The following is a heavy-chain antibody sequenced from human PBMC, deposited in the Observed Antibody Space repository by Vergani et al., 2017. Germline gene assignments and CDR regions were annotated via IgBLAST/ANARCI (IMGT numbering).Heavy chain of an antibody. CDR1: GFTFSDYY. J-gene: IGHJ6*03. D-gene: IGHD3-3*01. V-gene: IGHV3-11*01. CDR3: ARDHXRYDFWSGYYTNYYYMDV. CDR2: ISSSGSTI. Sequence: QVQLVESGGGLVKPGGSLRLSCAASGFTFSDYYMSWIRQAPGKGLEWVSYISSSGSTIYYADSVKGRFTISRDNAKNSLYLQMNSLRAEDTAVYYCARDHXRYDFWSGYYTNYYYMDVWGKGTTVTVSS.